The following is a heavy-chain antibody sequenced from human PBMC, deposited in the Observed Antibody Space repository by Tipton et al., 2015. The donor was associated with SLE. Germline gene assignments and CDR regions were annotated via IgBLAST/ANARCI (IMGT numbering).Heavy chain of an antibody. CDR2: IYYNWNT. CDR1: GDSISSGAYY. V-gene: IGHV4-31*03. Sequence: TLSLTCSVSGDSISSGAYYWGWIRQHPGKGLEWIGYIYYNWNTDSNPSLKSRLMMSVDRSKNQFSLNLYSATATDTAVYYCATGYGDDDFYYYYYMDVWGKGITVTVSS. D-gene: IGHD4-17*01. CDR3: ATGYGDDDFYYYYYMDV. J-gene: IGHJ6*03.